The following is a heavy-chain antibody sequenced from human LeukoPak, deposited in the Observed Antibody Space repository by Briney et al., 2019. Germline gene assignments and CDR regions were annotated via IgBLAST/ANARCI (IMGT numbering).Heavy chain of an antibody. CDR3: ARAGYCSSTSCYAFYYYYYGTDV. D-gene: IGHD2-2*03. CDR1: GYTFTSYD. CDR2: MNPNSGNT. Sequence: ASVKVSCKASGYTFTSYDINWVRQATGQGLEWMGWMNPNSGNTGYAQKFQGRVTMTRNTSISTAYMELSSLRSEDTAVYYCARAGYCSSTSCYAFYYYYYGTDVWGQGTTVTVSS. V-gene: IGHV1-8*01. J-gene: IGHJ6*02.